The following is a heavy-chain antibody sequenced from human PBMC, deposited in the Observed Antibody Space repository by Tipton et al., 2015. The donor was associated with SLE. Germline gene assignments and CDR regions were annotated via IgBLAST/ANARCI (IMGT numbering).Heavy chain of an antibody. CDR1: GGSISRYS. V-gene: IGHV4-59*12. Sequence: LRLSCTVSGGSISRYSWSWIRQPPGKGLEWIGYIYYSGSTNYNPSLKSRVTISVDTSKKQFSLKLSSVTAADTAVYYCARAPRRYDSSGYYFLLGPPPDYFDYWGQGTLVTVSS. CDR3: ARAPRRYDSSGYYFLLGPPPDYFDY. D-gene: IGHD3-22*01. CDR2: IYYSGST. J-gene: IGHJ4*02.